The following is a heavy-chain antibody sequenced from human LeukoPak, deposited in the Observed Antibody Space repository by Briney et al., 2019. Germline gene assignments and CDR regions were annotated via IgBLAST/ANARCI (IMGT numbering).Heavy chain of an antibody. Sequence: GGSLRLSCAASGFTFSSYWMSWVRQTPGKGLEWVAATSSSDAGTYHADSVRGRFTISRDNSKDTLYLQMNSLRAEDAAVYFCAKAPVTSCRGAYCYPFDSWGQGTLVTVSS. CDR1: GFTFSSYW. CDR2: TSSSDAGT. J-gene: IGHJ4*02. V-gene: IGHV3-23*01. CDR3: AKAPVTSCRGAYCYPFDS. D-gene: IGHD2-21*01.